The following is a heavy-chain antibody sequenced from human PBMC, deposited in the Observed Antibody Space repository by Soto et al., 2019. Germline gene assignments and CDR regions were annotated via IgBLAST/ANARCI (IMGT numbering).Heavy chain of an antibody. J-gene: IGHJ3*02. CDR2: IWYDGSNK. CDR3: ARGARITMIVVAPDGAFDI. Sequence: QVQLVESGGGVVQPGRSLRLSCAASGFTFSSYGMHWVRQAPGKGLEWVAVIWYDGSNKYYADSVKGRFTISRDNSGITLDLQVNSLGAEDTAVYYCARGARITMIVVAPDGAFDIWGQGTMVTVSS. D-gene: IGHD3-22*01. CDR1: GFTFSSYG. V-gene: IGHV3-33*01.